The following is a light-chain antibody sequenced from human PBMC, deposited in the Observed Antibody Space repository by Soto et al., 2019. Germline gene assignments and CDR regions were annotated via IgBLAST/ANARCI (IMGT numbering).Light chain of an antibody. V-gene: IGKV1-39*01. CDR2: AAS. CDR1: QSISRY. J-gene: IGKJ1*01. Sequence: DLQMTQSPSSLSASVGDRVTLTCRSSQSISRYLNWYQQQPGXAPKLLIYAASSLQSGFPSRFSGSGSTTDVTLNIGSLQPEDFANYYCQQSYSTPWTFGQGTKVDIK. CDR3: QQSYSTPWT.